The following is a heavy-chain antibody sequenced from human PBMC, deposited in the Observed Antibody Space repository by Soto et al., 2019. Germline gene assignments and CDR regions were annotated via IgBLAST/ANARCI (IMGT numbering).Heavy chain of an antibody. Sequence: PTKTLSLTCTVSGGPLSSYNWTWIPQPPGKGLEWIGYIYHSGSTNYNPSLKSRVTISVDTSKNQLSLKLSSVTAADTAVYYCATSLYSYGPRFAYWGQGTLVTVPQ. CDR1: GGPLSSYN. V-gene: IGHV4-59*01. CDR2: IYHSGST. CDR3: ATSLYSYGPRFAY. D-gene: IGHD5-18*01. J-gene: IGHJ4*02.